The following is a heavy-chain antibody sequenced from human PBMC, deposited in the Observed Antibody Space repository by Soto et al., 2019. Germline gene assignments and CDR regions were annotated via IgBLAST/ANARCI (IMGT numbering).Heavy chain of an antibody. CDR2: INSRGST. D-gene: IGHD6-25*01. CDR3: ARTNRRGQWAARY. V-gene: IGHV4-61*01. Sequence: PSETLSLTCTVSGDSVSSGSYFWSWMRQPPGKGLEWIGNINSRGSTDYNPSLKSRVTISVDRSKNQFSLNLNSVTAADTAVFYCARTNRRGQWAARYWGQGTLVTV. CDR1: GDSVSSGSYF. J-gene: IGHJ4*02.